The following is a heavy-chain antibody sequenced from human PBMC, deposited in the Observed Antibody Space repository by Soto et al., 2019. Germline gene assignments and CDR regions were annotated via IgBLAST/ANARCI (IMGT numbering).Heavy chain of an antibody. J-gene: IGHJ3*01. V-gene: IGHV3-66*04. CDR3: ARPYPHGFDV. D-gene: IGHD2-21*01. CDR1: GFNVNNYY. Sequence: EVHLVESGGGLVQPGGSLRLSCVASGFNVNNYYMSWVRQAPGKGLEYVSVIYSGGNTYYADSVKGRFTISRDNSKNTLYLQMNRLRAEDTAGYYCARPYPHGFDVWGQGTMVTVSS. CDR2: IYSGGNT.